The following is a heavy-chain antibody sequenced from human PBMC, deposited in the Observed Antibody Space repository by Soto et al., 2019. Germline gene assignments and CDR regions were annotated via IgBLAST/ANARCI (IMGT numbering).Heavy chain of an antibody. CDR2: ISYDGSNK. CDR1: GFTFSSYA. D-gene: IGHD1-1*01. Sequence: GGSLRLSCAASGFTFSSYAMHWVRQAPGKGLEWVAVISYDGSNKYYADSVKGRFTISRDNSKNTLYLQMNSLRAEDTAVYYCARVGPGTSRASLAYYYYGMDVWGQGTTVTVSS. CDR3: ARVGPGTSRASLAYYYYGMDV. V-gene: IGHV3-30-3*01. J-gene: IGHJ6*02.